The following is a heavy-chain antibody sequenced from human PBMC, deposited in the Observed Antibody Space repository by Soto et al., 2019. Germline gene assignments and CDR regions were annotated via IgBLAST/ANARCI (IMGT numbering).Heavy chain of an antibody. CDR3: ARGVAPMVYAIRGAWFDP. Sequence: SETLSLTCTVPGGSISSGGYYWSWIRQHPGKGLEWIGYIYYSGSTYYNPSLKSRVTISVDTSKNQFSLKLSSVTAADTAVYYCARGVAPMVYAIRGAWFDPWGQGTLVTVSS. D-gene: IGHD2-8*01. J-gene: IGHJ5*02. V-gene: IGHV4-31*03. CDR2: IYYSGST. CDR1: GGSISSGGYY.